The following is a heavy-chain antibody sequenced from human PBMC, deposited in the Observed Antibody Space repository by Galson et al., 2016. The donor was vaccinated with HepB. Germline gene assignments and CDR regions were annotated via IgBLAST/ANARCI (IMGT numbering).Heavy chain of an antibody. D-gene: IGHD6-13*01. J-gene: IGHJ5*02. Sequence: SLRLSCAASGFTFRSYSMNWVRQAPGKGLEWVSSTSTSSSYIYYADSVKGRFTISRDNAKNSLFLQMNSLRAEDTAVYYCASDRTARAALDLWGQGTLVTVSS. CDR1: GFTFRSYS. CDR3: ASDRTARAALDL. CDR2: TSTSSSYI. V-gene: IGHV3-21*01.